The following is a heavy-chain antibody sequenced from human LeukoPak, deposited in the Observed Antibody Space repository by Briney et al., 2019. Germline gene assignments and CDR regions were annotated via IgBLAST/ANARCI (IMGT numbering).Heavy chain of an antibody. D-gene: IGHD3-3*01. CDR3: ATIFGVANRIDS. Sequence: PSESLSLTCTVSGGSISSYYWNWIRQPPGKGLEWIGYIHYSGRTCYNPYLKSRLTISLDTSKNQFSLKVNSVTAADTAVYYCATIFGVANRIDSWGPGTLVTVSS. CDR1: GGSISSYY. CDR2: IHYSGRT. J-gene: IGHJ4*02. V-gene: IGHV4-59*01.